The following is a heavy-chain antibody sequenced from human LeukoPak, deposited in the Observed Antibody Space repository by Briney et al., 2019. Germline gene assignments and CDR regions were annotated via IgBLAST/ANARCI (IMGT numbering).Heavy chain of an antibody. J-gene: IGHJ3*02. D-gene: IGHD3-10*01. Sequence: ASVKVSCKASGYTFTSYAMHWVRQAPGQRLEWMGWINAGNGNTKYSQKFQGRVTITRDTSASTAHMELSSLRSEDTAVYYCARERLTYYYGSGSHYDAFDIWGQGTMVTVSS. CDR2: INAGNGNT. V-gene: IGHV1-3*01. CDR1: GYTFTSYA. CDR3: ARERLTYYYGSGSHYDAFDI.